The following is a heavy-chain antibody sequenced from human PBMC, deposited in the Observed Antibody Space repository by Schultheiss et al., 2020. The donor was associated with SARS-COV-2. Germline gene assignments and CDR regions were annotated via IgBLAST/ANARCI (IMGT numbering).Heavy chain of an antibody. CDR3: AREPRSQYHFDH. D-gene: IGHD1-14*01. J-gene: IGHJ4*02. CDR1: GGSISSGSYY. Sequence: SETLSLTCTVSGGSISSGSYYWSWIRQPAGKGLEWIGRIYTSGSTYYNPSLKSRVTISVDTSKNQFSLKLSSVTAADTAVYYCAREPRSQYHFDHWGQGALVTVSS. V-gene: IGHV4-61*02. CDR2: IYTSGST.